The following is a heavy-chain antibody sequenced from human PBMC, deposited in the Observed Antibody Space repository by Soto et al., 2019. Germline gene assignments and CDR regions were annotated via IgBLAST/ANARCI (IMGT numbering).Heavy chain of an antibody. Sequence: GASVKVSCKASVGTFSSYAISWVRQAPGQGLEWMGGIIPIFGTANYAQKFQGRVTITADESTSTAYMELSSLRSEDTAVYYCARGRGIAAPVMGYWGQGTLVTVSS. J-gene: IGHJ4*02. CDR2: IIPIFGTA. V-gene: IGHV1-69*13. CDR1: VGTFSSYA. D-gene: IGHD6-13*01. CDR3: ARGRGIAAPVMGY.